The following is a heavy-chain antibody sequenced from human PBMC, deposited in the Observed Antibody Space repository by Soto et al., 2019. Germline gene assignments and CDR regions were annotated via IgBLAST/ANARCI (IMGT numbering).Heavy chain of an antibody. V-gene: IGHV1-8*01. J-gene: IGHJ4*02. CDR3: SRGDASGFDY. CDR2: MNPNSGDS. CDR1: GYIFSSFD. D-gene: IGHD1-26*01. Sequence: QVQMVQSGAEVKKPGASVKVSCKASGYIFSSFDINWVRQATGQGLEWMGWMNPNSGDSGNAQKFQGRVTMPRNPSITTAYMELSSLRSEDTAIYYCSRGDASGFDYWGQGTLVTVSS.